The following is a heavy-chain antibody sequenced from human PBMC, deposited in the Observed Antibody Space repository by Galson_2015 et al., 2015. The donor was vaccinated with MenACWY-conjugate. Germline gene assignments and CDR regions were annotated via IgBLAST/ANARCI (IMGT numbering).Heavy chain of an antibody. Sequence: SLRLSCAVSGFTVSSDYMSWVRQAPGKGLEWVSVIYSGGSTYYADSVKGRFTISRDSSKNTLYLQMNSLRPEDTAVFYCARGGGGRFDHWGQGALVTVSS. D-gene: IGHD3-16*01. CDR3: ARGGGGRFDH. CDR2: IYSGGST. CDR1: GFTVSSDY. V-gene: IGHV3-66*02. J-gene: IGHJ4*02.